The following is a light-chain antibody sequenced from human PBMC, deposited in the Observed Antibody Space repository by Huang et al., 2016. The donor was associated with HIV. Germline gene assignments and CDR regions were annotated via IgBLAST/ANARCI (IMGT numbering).Light chain of an antibody. CDR2: DAS. CDR1: QPISHY. V-gene: IGKV1-39*01. Sequence: DIQMTQSPSSLSASVGDRVSITCRASQPISHYLKWYQQRPGKAPKLLVYDASTLQSGVPSRFSGSGSGTDFTLTISSLQSEDFATYFCQQGYSTPITFGQGTRLEI. CDR3: QQGYSTPIT. J-gene: IGKJ5*01.